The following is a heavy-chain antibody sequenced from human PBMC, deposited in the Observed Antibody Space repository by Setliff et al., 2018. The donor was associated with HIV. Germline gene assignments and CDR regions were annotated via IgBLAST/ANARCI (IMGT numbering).Heavy chain of an antibody. CDR2: INTNNGNP. D-gene: IGHD4-17*01. CDR1: GYTFTDYG. V-gene: IGHV7-4-1*01. J-gene: IGHJ4*02. Sequence: ASVKVSCKASGYTFTDYGINWVRQAPGQGLEWMGWINTNNGNPMYAQGFTGRFVFSSDTSVRTAYPQIVGLKTEDTAVYFCARDDYANTDLDFWGPGTLVTVS. CDR3: ARDDYANTDLDF.